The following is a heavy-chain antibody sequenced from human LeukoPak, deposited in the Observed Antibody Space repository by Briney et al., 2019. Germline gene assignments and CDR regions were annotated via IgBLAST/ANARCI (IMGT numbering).Heavy chain of an antibody. D-gene: IGHD1-26*01. CDR1: GFTFSSNW. CDR3: VRDLGGRSGH. J-gene: IGHJ4*02. Sequence: GGSLRLSCAASGFTFSSNWMHWVRQAPGKGLVWVSRINEDGSTTNYADSVKGRSTIFRDNAKNTLYLQMNSLRVEDTAVYYCVRDLGGRSGHWGQGTLVTVSS. CDR2: INEDGSTT. V-gene: IGHV3-74*01.